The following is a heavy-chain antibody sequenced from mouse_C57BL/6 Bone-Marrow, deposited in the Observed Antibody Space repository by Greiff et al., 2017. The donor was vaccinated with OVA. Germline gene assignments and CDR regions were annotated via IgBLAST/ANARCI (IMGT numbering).Heavy chain of an antibody. CDR2: IDPSDSYT. CDR1: GYTFTSYW. CDR3: ARIYAMGY. J-gene: IGHJ4*01. Sequence: VQLQQPGAELVMPGASVKLSCKASGYTFTSYWMHWVKQRPGQGLEWIGEIDPSDSYTNYNQKFKGKSTLTVDKSSSTAYMQLSSLTSEDSAVYYCARIYAMGYWGQGTSVTVSS. V-gene: IGHV1-69*01.